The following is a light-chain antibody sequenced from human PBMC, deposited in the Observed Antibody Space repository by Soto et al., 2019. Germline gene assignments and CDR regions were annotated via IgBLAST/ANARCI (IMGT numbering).Light chain of an antibody. J-gene: IGKJ1*01. CDR1: QGIRND. Sequence: DIQMTQFPSSLSASVGARVTITCRASQGIRNDLGWYQQKPGKALKRLIYAASSLQSGVPSRFSGSGPGTEFTLANTTLQPEDSAHIYCLQHNTYPLTFGQGTKVEIK. CDR2: AAS. CDR3: LQHNTYPLT. V-gene: IGKV1-17*01.